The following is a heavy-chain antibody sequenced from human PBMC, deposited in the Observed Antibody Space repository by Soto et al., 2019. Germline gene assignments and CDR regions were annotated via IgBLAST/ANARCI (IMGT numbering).Heavy chain of an antibody. CDR1: GGSFSGYY. J-gene: IGHJ4*02. Sequence: ETLSLTCAVYGGSFSGYYWSWIRQPPGKGLEWIGEINHSGSTNYNPSLKSRVTISVDTSKNQFSLKLSSVTAADTAVYYCARGEYYDSSGYYYWGQGTLVTVSS. V-gene: IGHV4-34*01. CDR3: ARGEYYDSSGYYY. CDR2: INHSGST. D-gene: IGHD3-22*01.